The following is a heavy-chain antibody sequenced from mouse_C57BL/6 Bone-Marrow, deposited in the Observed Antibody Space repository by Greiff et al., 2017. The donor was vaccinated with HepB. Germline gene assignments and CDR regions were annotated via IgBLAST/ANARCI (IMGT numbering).Heavy chain of an antibody. V-gene: IGHV14-2*01. CDR1: GFNIKDYY. Sequence: VQLQQSGAELVKPGASVKLSCTASGFNIKDYYMHWVKQRTEQGLEWIGRIDPEDGETKYAPQFQGKATITADTSSNTAYLQLSSLTSEDTAVYYCARLDYYGSSYVGWYFDVWGTGTTVTVSS. D-gene: IGHD1-1*01. CDR3: ARLDYYGSSYVGWYFDV. J-gene: IGHJ1*03. CDR2: IDPEDGET.